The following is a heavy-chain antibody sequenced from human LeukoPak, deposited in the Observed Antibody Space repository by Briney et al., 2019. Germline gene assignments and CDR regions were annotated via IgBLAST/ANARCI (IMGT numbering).Heavy chain of an antibody. Sequence: SQTLSLTCAVSGGSISSGGYSWSWIRQPPGKGLEWIGYISHSGSTYYNPSLKSRVTISVDRSKNQFSLKLSSVTAADTAVYYCARGQGYCSSTSCYRGVPYYFDYWGQGTLVTVSS. CDR2: ISHSGST. CDR1: GGSISSGGYS. D-gene: IGHD2-2*02. V-gene: IGHV4-30-2*01. CDR3: ARGQGYCSSTSCYRGVPYYFDY. J-gene: IGHJ4*02.